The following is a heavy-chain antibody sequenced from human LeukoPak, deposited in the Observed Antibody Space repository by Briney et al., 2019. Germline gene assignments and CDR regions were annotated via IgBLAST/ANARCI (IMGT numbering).Heavy chain of an antibody. J-gene: IGHJ3*02. CDR1: EFTFSSYA. V-gene: IGHV3-23*01. CDR2: ISGSGGST. CDR3: AKGYYYGSGADAFDI. D-gene: IGHD3-10*01. Sequence: GGSLRLSCAASEFTFSSYAMSWVRQAPGKGLEWVSAISGSGGSTYYADSVKGRFTISRDNSKNTLYLQMNSLRAEDTAVYYCAKGYYYGSGADAFDIWGQGTMVTVSS.